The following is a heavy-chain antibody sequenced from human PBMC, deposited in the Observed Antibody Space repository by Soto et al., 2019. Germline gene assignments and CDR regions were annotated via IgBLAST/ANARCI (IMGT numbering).Heavy chain of an antibody. D-gene: IGHD4-17*01. CDR2: IYYSGST. J-gene: IGHJ4*02. V-gene: IGHV4-59*08. CDR3: ARLLTDMTTVTTVDY. CDR1: GGSISSYY. Sequence: SETLSLTCTVSGGSISSYYWSWIRQPPGKGLERIGYIYYSGSTNYNPSLKSRVTISVDTSKNQFSLKLSSVTAADTAVYYCARLLTDMTTVTTVDYWGQGTLVTVSS.